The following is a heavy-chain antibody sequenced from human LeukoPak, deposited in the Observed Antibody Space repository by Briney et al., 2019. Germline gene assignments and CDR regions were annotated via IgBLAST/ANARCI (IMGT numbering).Heavy chain of an antibody. Sequence: GASVKVSCKASGYTFTSYDINWVRQATGQGLEWMGWMNPNSGNTGYAQKFQGRVTITRNTSISTAYMELSSLRSEDTAVYYCARVIQNGYKGGMDVWGQGTTVTVSS. CDR3: ARVIQNGYKGGMDV. D-gene: IGHD1-1*01. J-gene: IGHJ6*02. V-gene: IGHV1-8*03. CDR2: MNPNSGNT. CDR1: GYTFTSYD.